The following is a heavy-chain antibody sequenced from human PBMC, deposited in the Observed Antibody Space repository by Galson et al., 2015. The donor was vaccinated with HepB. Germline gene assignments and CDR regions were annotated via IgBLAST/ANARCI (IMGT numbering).Heavy chain of an antibody. D-gene: IGHD3-10*01. CDR2: ISDSGGNT. V-gene: IGHV3-23*01. J-gene: IGHJ6*02. CDR3: AKDRFGELEYYYGMDV. CDR1: GFTFRSFA. Sequence: SLRLSCAASGFTFRSFAMNWVRQAPGKGLEWVSSISDSGGNTYYADSVKGRFTISRDNSKNTLYLQMNSLRAEDTALYYCAKDRFGELEYYYGMDVWGQGTTVTVSS.